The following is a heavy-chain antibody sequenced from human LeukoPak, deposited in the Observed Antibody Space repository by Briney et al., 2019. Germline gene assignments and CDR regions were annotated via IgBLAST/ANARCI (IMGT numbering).Heavy chain of an antibody. Sequence: SETLSLTCTVSGGSISSGGYYWSWMRQHPGKGLVWIGYIYYSGSTYYNPSLKSRVTISVDTSKNQFSLKLSSVTAADTAVYYCARRMIVVVITTSGWFDPWGQGTLVTVSS. D-gene: IGHD3-22*01. CDR3: ARRMIVVVITTSGWFDP. CDR1: GGSISSGGYY. CDR2: IYYSGST. V-gene: IGHV4-39*01. J-gene: IGHJ5*02.